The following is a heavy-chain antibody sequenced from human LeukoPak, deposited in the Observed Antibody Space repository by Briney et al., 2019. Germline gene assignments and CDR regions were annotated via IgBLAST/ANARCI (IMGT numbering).Heavy chain of an antibody. Sequence: GGSLRLSCAASGFTFSAYWMHWVRQVPGKGLVWVSRINNDGTATFFADSVKGRFTISRDNAKNTLYLQMDSLRAEDTAVYYCAKTQYSSGWFDYWGQGTLVTVSS. CDR1: GFTFSAYW. CDR3: AKTQYSSGWFDY. CDR2: INNDGTAT. V-gene: IGHV3-74*01. J-gene: IGHJ5*01. D-gene: IGHD6-19*01.